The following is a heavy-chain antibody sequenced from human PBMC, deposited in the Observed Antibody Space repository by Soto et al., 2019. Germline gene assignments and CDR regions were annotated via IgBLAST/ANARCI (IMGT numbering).Heavy chain of an antibody. D-gene: IGHD1-26*01. CDR1: GFTFSSYA. J-gene: IGHJ4*02. V-gene: IGHV3-30-3*01. Sequence: QVQLVESWGGVVQPGRSLRLSCAASGFTFSSYAMHWVRQAPGKGLEWVAVISYDGSNKYYADSVQGRFTISRDNSKNTLYLQMNSLRAEDTAVYYFAKGSSGVLLPDKNDYWGQGTLVTVSS. CDR3: AKGSSGVLLPDKNDY. CDR2: ISYDGSNK.